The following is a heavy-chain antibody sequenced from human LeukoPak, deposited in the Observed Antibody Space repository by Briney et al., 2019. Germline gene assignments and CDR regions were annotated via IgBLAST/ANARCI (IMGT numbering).Heavy chain of an antibody. V-gene: IGHV3-53*01. CDR1: GFTVSNNY. J-gene: IGHJ4*02. CDR2: IYDSGTT. CDR3: AGRRSSGWYAY. D-gene: IGHD6-19*01. Sequence: PGGSLRLSCATSGFTVSNNYMSWVRQAPGKGLEWVSVIYDSGTTYYADSVMGRFLIFRDTSKNTVDLQMNSLRVEDTAVYYCAGRRSSGWYAYWGQGTLVTVSS.